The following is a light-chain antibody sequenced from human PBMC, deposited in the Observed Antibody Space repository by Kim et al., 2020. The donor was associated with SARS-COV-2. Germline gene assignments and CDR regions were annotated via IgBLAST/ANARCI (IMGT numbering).Light chain of an antibody. CDR1: QSVSSS. CDR2: GTS. CDR3: QQYYEGWT. V-gene: IGKV3-15*01. Sequence: EIVMTQSPATLSVSPGERATLSCRASQSVSSSVAWYLQKPGQAPRLLIYGTSIRATGIPARFSGSGSGTDFTLTISSLQSEDFAFYYCQQYYEGWTFGQGTKVDIK. J-gene: IGKJ1*01.